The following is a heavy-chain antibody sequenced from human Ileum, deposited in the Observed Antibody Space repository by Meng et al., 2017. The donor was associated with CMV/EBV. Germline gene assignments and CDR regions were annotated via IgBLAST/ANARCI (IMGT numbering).Heavy chain of an antibody. V-gene: IGHV3-30-3*01. CDR3: ARGGPIVVVPSAAY. Sequence: GESLKISCAASGFTFSSYAMHWVRQAPGKGLEWVAVISYDGSNKYYADSVKGRFTISRDNSKNTLYLQMHSLRAEDTAVYYCARGGPIVVVPSAAYWGQGTLVTVSS. D-gene: IGHD2-2*01. CDR1: GFTFSSYA. CDR2: ISYDGSNK. J-gene: IGHJ4*02.